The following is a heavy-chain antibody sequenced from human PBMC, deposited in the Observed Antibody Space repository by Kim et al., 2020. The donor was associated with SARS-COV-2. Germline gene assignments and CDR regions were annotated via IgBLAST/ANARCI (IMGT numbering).Heavy chain of an antibody. Sequence: SETLSLTCTVSGGSVSSGSYYWSWIRQPPGKGLEWIGYIYYSGSTNYNPSLKSRVTISVDTSKNQFSLKLSSVTAADTAVYYCARVEGADAFDIWGQGT. CDR2: IYYSGST. CDR1: GGSVSSGSYY. D-gene: IGHD1-26*01. J-gene: IGHJ3*02. CDR3: ARVEGADAFDI. V-gene: IGHV4-61*01.